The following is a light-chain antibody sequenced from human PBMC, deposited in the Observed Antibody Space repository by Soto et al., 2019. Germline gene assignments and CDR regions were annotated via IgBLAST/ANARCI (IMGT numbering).Light chain of an antibody. CDR1: SSDVGGSNY. Sequence: QSALTQPPPASGPPGQSASISSTGTSSDVGGSNYVSCYQQHPGKAPKLMIYEVSKRPAGVPDRFSGSKSGNTASLTVSGLQAEDEADYYCSSYAGSNNFVFGTGTKVTVL. CDR3: SSYAGSNNFV. V-gene: IGLV2-8*01. J-gene: IGLJ1*01. CDR2: EVS.